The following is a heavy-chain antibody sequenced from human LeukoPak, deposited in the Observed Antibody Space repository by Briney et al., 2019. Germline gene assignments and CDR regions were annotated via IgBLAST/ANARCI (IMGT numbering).Heavy chain of an antibody. D-gene: IGHD3-22*01. Sequence: LETLSLTCTVSGGSISSYYWSWIRQPAGKGLEWIGRIYTSGSTNYNPSLKSRVTMSVDTSKNQFSLKLSSVTAADTAVYYCAGYYYDSSGYFYFDIWGQGTMVTVSS. J-gene: IGHJ3*02. CDR3: AGYYYDSSGYFYFDI. V-gene: IGHV4-4*07. CDR1: GGSISSYY. CDR2: IYTSGST.